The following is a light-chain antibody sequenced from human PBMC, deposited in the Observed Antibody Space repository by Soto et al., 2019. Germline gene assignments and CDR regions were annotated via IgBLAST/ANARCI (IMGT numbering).Light chain of an antibody. CDR2: AAS. Sequence: AIRMTQSPSSLSASTGDRVTITCRASQGISSYLAWYQQKPGKAPKLLIYAASTLQSGVPSRFSGSGSGTDFTLTISCLQSEDFVTYYCQQYYSYSLTFGGGTKVEIK. CDR1: QGISSY. V-gene: IGKV1-8*01. J-gene: IGKJ4*01. CDR3: QQYYSYSLT.